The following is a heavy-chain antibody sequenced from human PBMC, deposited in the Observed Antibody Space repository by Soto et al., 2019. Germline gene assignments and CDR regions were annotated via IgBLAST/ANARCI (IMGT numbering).Heavy chain of an antibody. J-gene: IGHJ5*02. D-gene: IGHD1-1*01. V-gene: IGHV1-3*01. CDR3: AILKDFDDRGSRFDL. Sequence: ASVKVACKASGYTFTRYAMHWVRQAPGQRLEWMGWINAGYGHTKYSQNFQGRVTITRDTSANTVYMELNSLRSEDTAVYYCAILKDFDDRGSRFDLWGQGSPVTGSS. CDR2: INAGYGHT. CDR1: GYTFTRYA.